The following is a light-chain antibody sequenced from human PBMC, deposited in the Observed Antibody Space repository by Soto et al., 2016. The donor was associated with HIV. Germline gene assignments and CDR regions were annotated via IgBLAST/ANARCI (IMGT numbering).Light chain of an antibody. V-gene: IGKV2-24*01. CDR2: KMS. CDR1: QSLLHSDGNTS. J-gene: IGKJ1*01. Sequence: DIVMTQTPFSSPVTLGQPASISCRSSQSLLHSDGNTSLSCLQQRPGRPPRLLIYKMSHRFSGVPDRFSGSGAGTDFTLKISRMEAEDVGMYYCMQPTQFPTPFGQGTKVEIK. CDR3: MQPTQFPTP.